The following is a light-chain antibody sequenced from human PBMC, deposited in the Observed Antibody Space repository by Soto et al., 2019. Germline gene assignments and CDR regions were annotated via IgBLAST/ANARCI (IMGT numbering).Light chain of an antibody. CDR1: QSVSSN. V-gene: IGKV3-15*01. CDR2: GAS. CDR3: QQYNNWPLYT. J-gene: IGKJ2*01. Sequence: EIVMTQSPATLSVSPGERATLSCRASQSVSSNLAWYQQKPGQAPRLLIYGASTRATGIPARFSGSGSGTEFTLTISSLQSEDFAAYYCQQYNNWPLYTFGQGTKVDIK.